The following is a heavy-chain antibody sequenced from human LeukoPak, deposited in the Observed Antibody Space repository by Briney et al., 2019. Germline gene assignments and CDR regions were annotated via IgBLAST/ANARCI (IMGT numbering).Heavy chain of an antibody. CDR2: ISGSGGST. J-gene: IGHJ6*02. Sequence: GGSLRLSCAASGFTFSSYAMSWVRQAPGKGLEWVSAISGSGGSTYYADSVKGRFTISRDNSKNTLYLQMNSLRAEDTAVYYCARTGYCSSTSCYLYYYGMDVWGQGTTVTVSS. D-gene: IGHD2-2*01. V-gene: IGHV3-23*01. CDR1: GFTFSSYA. CDR3: ARTGYCSSTSCYLYYYGMDV.